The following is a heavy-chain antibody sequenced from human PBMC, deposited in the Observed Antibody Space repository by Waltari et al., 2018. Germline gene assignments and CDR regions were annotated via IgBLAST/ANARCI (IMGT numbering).Heavy chain of an antibody. CDR3: ARQIGIAAAGTDY. CDR1: GGTFSSYA. D-gene: IGHD6-13*01. J-gene: IGHJ4*02. CDR2: INAGNGNT. Sequence: QVQLVQSGAEVKKPGSSVKVSCKASGGTFSSYAISWVRQAPGQGLEWLGGINAGNGNTKYSQKFQGRVTITRNTSASTAYMELSSLRSEDTAVYYCARQIGIAAAGTDYWGQGTLVTVSS. V-gene: IGHV1-3*01.